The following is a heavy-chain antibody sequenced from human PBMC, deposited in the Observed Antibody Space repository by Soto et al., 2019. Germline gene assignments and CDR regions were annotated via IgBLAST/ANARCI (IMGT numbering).Heavy chain of an antibody. CDR3: AKDKVGAKYFDY. Sequence: PGGSLRLSCAASGFTFSSYGMHWVRQAPGKGLEWVAVISYDGSNKYYADSVKGRFTISRDNSKNTLYLQMNSLRAEDTAVYYCAKDKVGAKYFDYWGQGTLVTVSS. CDR1: GFTFSSYG. D-gene: IGHD1-26*01. CDR2: ISYDGSNK. V-gene: IGHV3-30*18. J-gene: IGHJ4*02.